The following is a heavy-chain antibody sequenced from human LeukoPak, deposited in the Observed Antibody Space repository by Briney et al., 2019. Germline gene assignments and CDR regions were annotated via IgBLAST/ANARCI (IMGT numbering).Heavy chain of an antibody. CDR1: GFTFSSYA. J-gene: IGHJ3*02. D-gene: IGHD3-10*01. Sequence: PGGSLRLSCAASGFTFSSYAMSWVCQAPGKGLEWVSAISGSGGSTYYADSVKGRFTISRDNSKNTLYLQMNSLRAEDTAVYYCAKVLVRGVIGADDAFDIWGQGTMVTVSS. CDR2: ISGSGGST. V-gene: IGHV3-23*01. CDR3: AKVLVRGVIGADDAFDI.